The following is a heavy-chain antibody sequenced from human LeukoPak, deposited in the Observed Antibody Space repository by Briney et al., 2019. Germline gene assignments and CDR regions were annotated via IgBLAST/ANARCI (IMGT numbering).Heavy chain of an antibody. J-gene: IGHJ4*02. CDR3: AKGGKWDVTPFDY. D-gene: IGHD1-26*01. V-gene: IGHV3-23*01. Sequence: GGTLRLSCAASGFTFSSSAMSWVRQAPGKGLEWVSTISGGGGSTYYADSVKGRFTISRDNSKNTLYLQVNSLRAEDTAVYYCAKGGKWDVTPFDYWGQGTLVTVSS. CDR2: ISGGGGST. CDR1: GFTFSSSA.